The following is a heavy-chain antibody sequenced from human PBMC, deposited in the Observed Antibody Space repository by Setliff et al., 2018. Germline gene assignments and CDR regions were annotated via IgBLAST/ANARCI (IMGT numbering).Heavy chain of an antibody. Sequence: SETLSLTCSVSGGSISSGGFYWSWIRQSAGRGLEWIGHFHTGGATDYNLSLKSRVTISLDSSKNQFSLRLSSVTAADAAVYFCARGSATIGEFPLYYFDKWGQGIPVTVPS. V-gene: IGHV4-61*09. CDR3: ARGSATIGEFPLYYFDK. D-gene: IGHD3-10*01. J-gene: IGHJ4*02. CDR1: GGSISSGGFY. CDR2: FHTGGAT.